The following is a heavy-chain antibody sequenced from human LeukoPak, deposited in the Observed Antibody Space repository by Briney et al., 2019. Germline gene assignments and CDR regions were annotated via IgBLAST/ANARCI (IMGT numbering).Heavy chain of an antibody. V-gene: IGHV3-23*01. J-gene: IGHJ6*02. Sequence: GGSLRLSCAASGFTFSSYSMNWVRQAPGKGLEWVSAISGSGGSTYYADSVKGRFTISRDNSKNTLYLQMNSLRAEDTAVYYCAKVYDSSGYYDYYYYYGMDVWGQGTTVTVSS. CDR1: GFTFSSYS. CDR2: ISGSGGST. CDR3: AKVYDSSGYYDYYYYYGMDV. D-gene: IGHD3-22*01.